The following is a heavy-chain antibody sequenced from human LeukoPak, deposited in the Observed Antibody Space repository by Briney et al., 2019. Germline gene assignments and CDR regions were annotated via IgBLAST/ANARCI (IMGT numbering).Heavy chain of an antibody. CDR3: ARAPYSSGWALYYYGMDV. D-gene: IGHD6-19*01. Sequence: PGGSLRLSCAASGFTFSNYSMHWVRQAPGKGLEWVAVIWYDGSNKYYADSVKGRFTISRDNSKNTLYLQMNSLRAEDTAVYYCARAPYSSGWALYYYGMDVWGQGTTVTVSS. CDR2: IWYDGSNK. J-gene: IGHJ6*02. CDR1: GFTFSNYS. V-gene: IGHV3-33*01.